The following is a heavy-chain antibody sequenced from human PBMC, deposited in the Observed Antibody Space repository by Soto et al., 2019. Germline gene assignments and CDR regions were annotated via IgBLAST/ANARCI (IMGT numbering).Heavy chain of an antibody. CDR1: GGSFSGYY. V-gene: IGHV4-34*01. CDR3: ARVPPAPFDY. J-gene: IGHJ4*02. CDR2: INHSGST. Sequence: SETLSLTCAVYGGSFSGYYWSWIRQPPGKGLERIGEINHSGSTNYNPSLKSRVTISVDTSKNQFSLKLSSVTAADTAMYYCARVPPAPFDYWGQGTLVTVSS.